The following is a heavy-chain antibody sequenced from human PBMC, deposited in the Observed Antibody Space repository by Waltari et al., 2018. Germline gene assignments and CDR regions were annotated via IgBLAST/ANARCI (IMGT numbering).Heavy chain of an antibody. J-gene: IGHJ5*02. CDR2: IYHSGST. V-gene: IGHV4-38-2*01. CDR1: GYSISSGYY. CDR3: ATLKSDSFNWFDP. Sequence: QVQLQESGPGLVKPSETLSLTCAVSGYSISSGYYWGWIRQPPGKGLEWIGSIYHSGSTYYNPSRKSRVTISVDTSKNQFSLKLSSVTAADTAVYYCATLKSDSFNWFDPWGQGTLVTVSS. D-gene: IGHD3-22*01.